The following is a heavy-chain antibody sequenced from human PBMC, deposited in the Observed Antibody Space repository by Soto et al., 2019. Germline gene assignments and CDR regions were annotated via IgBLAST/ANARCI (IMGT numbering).Heavy chain of an antibody. J-gene: IGHJ4*02. D-gene: IGHD3-22*01. CDR2: IIRIFGTT. CDR3: ARDPNYYDSSGFRFDY. Sequence: SVKVSCKASGGTFSSYAFSWVRQAPGQGLEWMGGIIRIFGTTTYAQKFQGRVTITADESTSTAYMELSSLRSEDTAVYYCARDPNYYDSSGFRFDYWGQGALLTVSS. V-gene: IGHV1-69*13. CDR1: GGTFSSYA.